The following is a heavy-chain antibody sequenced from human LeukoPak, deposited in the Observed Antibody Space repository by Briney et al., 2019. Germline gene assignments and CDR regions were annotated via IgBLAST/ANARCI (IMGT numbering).Heavy chain of an antibody. CDR2: IYTSGST. D-gene: IGHD3-22*01. J-gene: IGHJ4*02. CDR3: ARDGNYYDSSGYSG. Sequence: SQTLSLTCTVSGGSISSGSYYWSWIRQPAGKGLEWIGRIYTSGSTNYNPSLKSRVTISVDTSKNQFSLKLSSVTAADTAVYYCARDGNYYDSSGYSGWGQGTLVTVSS. CDR1: GGSISSGSYY. V-gene: IGHV4-61*02.